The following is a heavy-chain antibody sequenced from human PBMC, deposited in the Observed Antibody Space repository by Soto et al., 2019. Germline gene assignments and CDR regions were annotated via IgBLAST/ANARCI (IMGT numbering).Heavy chain of an antibody. Sequence: QVQLVQSGVEVKKPGASVKVSCKASGYTFTDYAISWVRQAPGRGLEWMGWVNTYNGNPNYAQIFQGRVTMTTDTSPDTAHMGLGSLKSDDSAVYYCARDSQYSTSWQRFDSWGQGTLVTVSS. CDR1: GYTFTDYA. D-gene: IGHD6-13*01. CDR3: ARDSQYSTSWQRFDS. V-gene: IGHV1-18*01. CDR2: VNTYNGNP. J-gene: IGHJ4*02.